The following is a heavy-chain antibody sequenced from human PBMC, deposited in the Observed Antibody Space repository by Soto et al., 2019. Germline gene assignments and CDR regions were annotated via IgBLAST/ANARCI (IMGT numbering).Heavy chain of an antibody. J-gene: IGHJ4*02. V-gene: IGHV4-4*07. D-gene: IGHD6-13*01. CDR3: ARENILLAASGKRDFDF. Sequence: QVQLQESGPGLVQPSETLSLTCTVSTDSISSYYWSWIRQPAGKGLEWIGRIYNSGSTNYNPSLKRRVTMSVDTSKNQFSLKLTSVPAADTAVYYCARENILLAASGKRDFDFWGQGTLVTVSS. CDR2: IYNSGST. CDR1: TDSISSYY.